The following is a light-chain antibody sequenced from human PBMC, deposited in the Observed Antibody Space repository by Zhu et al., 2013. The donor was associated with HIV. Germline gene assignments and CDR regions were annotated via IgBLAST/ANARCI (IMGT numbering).Light chain of an antibody. CDR3: QQYGSSPLT. V-gene: IGKV3-20*01. CDR1: QSVSSN. Sequence: EIVLTQSPVTLSLSPGERATLSCRASQSVSSNLAWYQQKPGQAPRLLIYGASIRATGIPARFSGSGSGTEFSLSISRLEPEDFAVYYCQQYGSSPLTFGGGTTVEIK. J-gene: IGKJ4*01. CDR2: GAS.